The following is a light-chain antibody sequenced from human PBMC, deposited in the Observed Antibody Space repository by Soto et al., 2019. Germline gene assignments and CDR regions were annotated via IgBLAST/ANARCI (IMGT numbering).Light chain of an antibody. CDR1: QSVSSSQ. Sequence: LSQSPGTLSLSPGERATLSCRASQSVSSSQLAWYQQRPGQAPRLLVYGASTRATGIADRFSGSGSGTDFTLTISRLEPEDFAVYYCQQYGSSGVTFGPGTKVDIK. CDR3: QQYGSSGVT. CDR2: GAS. V-gene: IGKV3-20*01. J-gene: IGKJ3*01.